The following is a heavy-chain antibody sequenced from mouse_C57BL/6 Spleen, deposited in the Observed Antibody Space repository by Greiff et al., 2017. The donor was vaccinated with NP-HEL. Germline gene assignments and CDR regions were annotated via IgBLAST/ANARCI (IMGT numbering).Heavy chain of an antibody. CDR3: ARYYYGSSSAWFAY. V-gene: IGHV3-6*01. D-gene: IGHD1-1*01. J-gene: IGHJ3*01. Sequence: EVKLMESGPGLVKPSQSLSLTCSVTGYSITSGYYWNWIRQFPGNKLEWMGYISYDGSNNYNPSLKNRISITRDTSKNQFFLKLNSVTTEDTATYYCARYYYGSSSAWFAYWGQGTLVTVSA. CDR1: GYSITSGYY. CDR2: ISYDGSN.